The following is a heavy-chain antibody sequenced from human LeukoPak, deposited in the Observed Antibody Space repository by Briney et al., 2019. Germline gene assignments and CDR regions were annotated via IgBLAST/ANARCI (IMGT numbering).Heavy chain of an antibody. CDR1: GFTFRSYW. CDR2: IKQDGSEK. J-gene: IGHJ4*02. Sequence: PGGSLRLSCAASGFTFRSYWMSWVRQAPGKGLEWVANIKQDGSEKFYVDSVKGRFTISRDNAKNSLYLQMNSLRAGDTAVYYCGGGLVRGPKDYWGQGTLVTVSS. D-gene: IGHD3-10*01. CDR3: GGGLVRGPKDY. V-gene: IGHV3-7*01.